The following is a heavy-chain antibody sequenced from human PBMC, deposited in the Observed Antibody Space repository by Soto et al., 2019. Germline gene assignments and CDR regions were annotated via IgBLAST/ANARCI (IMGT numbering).Heavy chain of an antibody. CDR3: GSCPDRGSGVK. CDR2: IFYSGST. V-gene: IGHV4-39*01. Sequence: QLQLQESGPGLVKPSETLSLTCTVSDGSISSSSYYWVLIRQPPGKGLEWIGSIFYSGSTYYNPSLKSRVTISVDASKNQFALKLSSVTATDTAVYHCGSCPDRGSGVKWGQGTLVTVSS. CDR1: DGSISSSSYY. J-gene: IGHJ4*02. D-gene: IGHD3-10*01.